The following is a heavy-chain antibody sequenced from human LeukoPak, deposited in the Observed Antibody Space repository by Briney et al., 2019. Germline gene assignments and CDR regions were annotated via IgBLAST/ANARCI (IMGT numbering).Heavy chain of an antibody. Sequence: PGGSLRLPCAASGFIFSNSWMSWVRQPPGKGLEWVANIKQDGSEKYYVDSVKGRFTISRDNAKNSLYLQMNSLRAEDTAVYYCARVSIAVAGGDYWGQGTLVTVSS. CDR1: GFIFSNSW. D-gene: IGHD6-19*01. J-gene: IGHJ4*02. CDR3: ARVSIAVAGGDY. V-gene: IGHV3-7*01. CDR2: IKQDGSEK.